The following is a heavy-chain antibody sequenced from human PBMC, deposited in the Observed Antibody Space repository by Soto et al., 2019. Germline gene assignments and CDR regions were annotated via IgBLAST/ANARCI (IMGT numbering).Heavy chain of an antibody. CDR3: AAVGGDSSGWYYFDY. Sequence: SVKVSCKASGFTFTSSAMQWVRQARGQRLEWIGWIVVGSGNTNYAQKFQERVTITRDMSTSTAYMELSSLRSEDTAVYYCAAVGGDSSGWYYFDYWGQGTLVTVSS. V-gene: IGHV1-58*02. CDR2: IVVGSGNT. CDR1: GFTFTSSA. D-gene: IGHD6-19*01. J-gene: IGHJ4*02.